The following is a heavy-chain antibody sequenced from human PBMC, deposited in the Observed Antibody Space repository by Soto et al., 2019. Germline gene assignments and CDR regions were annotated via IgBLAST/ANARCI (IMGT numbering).Heavy chain of an antibody. Sequence: EVQLVESGGGLVQPGGSLRLSCAASGFTFSSYWISWVRQAPGKGLEWVANIKQDGSEKYYVDSVKGRFTISRDNAKNSLYLQMNSLRAEDTAVYYCARGMTYYDILTGYPNYYYYYMDVWGKGTTVTVSS. CDR1: GFTFSSYW. D-gene: IGHD3-9*01. CDR3: ARGMTYYDILTGYPNYYYYYMDV. V-gene: IGHV3-7*01. J-gene: IGHJ6*03. CDR2: IKQDGSEK.